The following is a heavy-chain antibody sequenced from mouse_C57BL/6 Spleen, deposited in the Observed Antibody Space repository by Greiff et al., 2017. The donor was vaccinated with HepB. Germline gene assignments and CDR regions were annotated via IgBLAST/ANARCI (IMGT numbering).Heavy chain of an antibody. V-gene: IGHV14-4*01. CDR1: GFNIKDDY. J-gene: IGHJ3*01. CDR2: IDPENGDT. Sequence: VQLQQSGAELVRPGASVKLSCTASGFNIKDDYMHWVKQSPEQGLEWIGWIDPENGDTEYASKFQGKATITADTSSNTAYLQLSSLTSEDTAVYYCTTGGFAYWGQGTLVTVSA. CDR3: TTGGFAY.